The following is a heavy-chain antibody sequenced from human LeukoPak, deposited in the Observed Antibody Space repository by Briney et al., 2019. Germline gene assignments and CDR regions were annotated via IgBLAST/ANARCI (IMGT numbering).Heavy chain of an antibody. Sequence: SETLSLTCTVSGGSISSSSYYWGWIRQPPGKGLEWIGSIYYSGSTYYNPSLKSRVTISVDTSKNQFSLQLNSVTPEDTAVYYCARGETAVASIDYWGQGTLVTVSS. CDR3: ARGETAVASIDY. CDR1: GGSISSSSYY. CDR2: IYYSGST. D-gene: IGHD6-19*01. V-gene: IGHV4-39*01. J-gene: IGHJ4*02.